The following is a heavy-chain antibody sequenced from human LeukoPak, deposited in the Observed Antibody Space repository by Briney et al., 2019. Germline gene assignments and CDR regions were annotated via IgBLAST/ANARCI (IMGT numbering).Heavy chain of an antibody. V-gene: IGHV3-74*01. D-gene: IGHD2-2*01. CDR3: TRDLRYCTSTSCYDPYFDY. J-gene: IGHJ4*02. CDR1: GFTFSSYW. CDR2: INNDGSST. Sequence: SGGPLRLSCAASGFTFSSYWMHWVRQAPGKGLVWVSRINNDGSSTSYADSVKGRFTISRDNAKNTLFLQMNSLRAEDTAVYYCTRDLRYCTSTSCYDPYFDYWGQGTLVTVSS.